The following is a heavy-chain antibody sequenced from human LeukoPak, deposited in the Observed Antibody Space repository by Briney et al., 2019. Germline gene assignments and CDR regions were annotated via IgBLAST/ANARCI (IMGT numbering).Heavy chain of an antibody. V-gene: IGHV3-11*01. D-gene: IGHD3-16*02. CDR2: ISSSDSTI. CDR1: GFTFSDYY. CDR3: ARGFTVYRLSLDY. Sequence: GGSLRLSCAASGFTFSDYYMSWIRQAPGKGLEWVSYISSSDSTIDYADSVKGRFTISRDNAKNSLYLQMNSLRAEDTAVYYCARGFTVYRLSLDYWGQGTLVTVSS. J-gene: IGHJ4*02.